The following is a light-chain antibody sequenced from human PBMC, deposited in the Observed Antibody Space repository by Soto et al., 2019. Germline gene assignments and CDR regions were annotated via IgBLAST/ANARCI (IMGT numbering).Light chain of an antibody. CDR2: AAS. V-gene: IGKV1-39*01. CDR1: QSISSY. J-gene: IGKJ1*01. CDR3: QQSYSTLRT. Sequence: DIQMTQSQACLSASVGDRVIITCRASQSISSYLNWYQQKPGKAPNLLIYAASSLQSGVPSRFSGSGSGTDVTLTISSLQPEDFATYYGQQSYSTLRTFGQGTKVEIK.